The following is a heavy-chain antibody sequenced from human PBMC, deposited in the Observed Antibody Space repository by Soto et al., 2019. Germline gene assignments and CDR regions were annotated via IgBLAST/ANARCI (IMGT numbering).Heavy chain of an antibody. V-gene: IGHV1-69*02. CDR1: GGTFSSYT. J-gene: IGHJ4*02. Sequence: SMKVSCKASGGTFSSYTISWVRQAPGQGLEWMGRIIPILGIANYAQKFQGRVTITADKSTSTAYMELSSLRSEDTAVYYCAVATRPEYYDFWSSYWGQGTLVTVSS. D-gene: IGHD3-3*01. CDR3: AVATRPEYYDFWSSY. CDR2: IIPILGIA.